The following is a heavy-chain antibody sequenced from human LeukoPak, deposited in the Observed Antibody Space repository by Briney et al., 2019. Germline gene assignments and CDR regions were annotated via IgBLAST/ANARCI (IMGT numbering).Heavy chain of an antibody. Sequence: SETLSLTCAVYGGSFSGYYWSWIRQPPGKGLEWIGEINHSGSTNYNPSLKSRVTISVDTSKNQFSLKLSSVTAADTAVYYCARSLNFPIDYWGQGTLVIVYS. V-gene: IGHV4-34*01. CDR2: INHSGST. J-gene: IGHJ4*02. CDR3: ARSLNFPIDY. CDR1: GGSFSGYY.